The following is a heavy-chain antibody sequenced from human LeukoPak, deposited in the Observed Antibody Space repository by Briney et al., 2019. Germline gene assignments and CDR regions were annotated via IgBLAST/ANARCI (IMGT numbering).Heavy chain of an antibody. Sequence: ASVKVSCKASGGTFSSYAISWVRQAPGQGLEWMGGIIPIFGTANYAQKFQGRVTMTEDTSTDTAYMELSSLRSEDTAVYYCATDPDYGGWYFDLWGRGTLVTVSS. CDR3: ATDPDYGGWYFDL. D-gene: IGHD4-17*01. CDR2: IIPIFGTA. J-gene: IGHJ2*01. CDR1: GGTFSSYA. V-gene: IGHV1-69*06.